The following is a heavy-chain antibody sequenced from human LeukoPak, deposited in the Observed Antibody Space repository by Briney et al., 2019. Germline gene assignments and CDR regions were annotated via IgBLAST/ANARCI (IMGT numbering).Heavy chain of an antibody. CDR3: ARRGCSSTSCYALDY. D-gene: IGHD2-2*01. V-gene: IGHV3-21*01. CDR2: ISSSSSYI. CDR1: GFTFSSYS. J-gene: IGHJ4*02. Sequence: GGSLGLSCAASGFTFSSYSMNWVRQAPGKGLEWVSSISSSSSYIYYADSVKGRFTISRDNAKNSLYLQMNSLRAEDTAVYYCARRGCSSTSCYALDYWGQGTLVTVSS.